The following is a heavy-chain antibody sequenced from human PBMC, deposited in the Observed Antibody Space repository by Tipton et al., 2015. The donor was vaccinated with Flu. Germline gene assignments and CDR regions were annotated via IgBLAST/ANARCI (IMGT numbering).Heavy chain of an antibody. CDR1: GGSISSGSYY. CDR2: IYYSGST. V-gene: IGHV4-61*10. D-gene: IGHD6-13*01. CDR3: ARVSSSSSWSQDWYFDL. Sequence: TLSLTCTVSGGSISSGSYYWSWIRQPAGKGLEWIGRIYYSGSTNYNPSLKSRVTISVDTSKNQFSLKLSSVTAADTAVYYCARVSSSSSWSQDWYFDLWGRGTLVTVSS. J-gene: IGHJ2*01.